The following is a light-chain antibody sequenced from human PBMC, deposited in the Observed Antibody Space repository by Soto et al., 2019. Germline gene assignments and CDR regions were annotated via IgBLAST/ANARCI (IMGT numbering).Light chain of an antibody. CDR1: QGIYSR. J-gene: IGKJ4*01. V-gene: IGKV1D-12*01. CDR3: QQTDDFPLT. CDR2: ATS. Sequence: DIQMTQPPSSVSASVGDTVTITCRASQGIYSRLAWYQQKPGKAPELLIYATSTLQNGVPSRFSGSGFGTDFTLSISSLQPEDSASYFCQQTDDFPLTFGGGTKVDIK.